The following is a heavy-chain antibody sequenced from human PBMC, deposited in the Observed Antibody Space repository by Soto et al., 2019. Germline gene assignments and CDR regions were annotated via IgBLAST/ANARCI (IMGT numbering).Heavy chain of an antibody. D-gene: IGHD3-3*01. J-gene: IGHJ6*02. CDR2: ISSSSSYI. CDR1: GFTFSSYS. V-gene: IGHV3-21*01. CDR3: ARGGLRFLEWFPMDV. Sequence: GGSLRLSCAASGFTFSSYSMNWVRQAPGKGLEWVSSISSSSSYIYYADSMKGRFTISRDNAKNSLYLQMNSLRAEDTAVYYCARGGLRFLEWFPMDVWGQGTTVTVSS.